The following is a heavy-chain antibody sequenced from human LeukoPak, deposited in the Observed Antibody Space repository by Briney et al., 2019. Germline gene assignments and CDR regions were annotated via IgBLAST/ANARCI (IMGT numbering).Heavy chain of an antibody. V-gene: IGHV3-30-3*01. CDR1: GFIFGGYA. J-gene: IGHJ4*02. CDR2: ISYDGGKT. D-gene: IGHD3-3*01. CDR3: ARGFNDFWSGSQLEY. Sequence: PGGSLRLSCAASGFIFGGYAMQWVRQAQGKGLQWLAVISYDGGKTYYADSVEGRFTISRDNSKSTVYLEVNSLRSEDTAIYYCARGFNDFWSGSQLEYWGQGTLVTVSS.